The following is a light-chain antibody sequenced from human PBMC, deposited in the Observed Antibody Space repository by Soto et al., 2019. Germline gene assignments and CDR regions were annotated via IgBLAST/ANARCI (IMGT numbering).Light chain of an antibody. CDR2: GVS. CDR3: QHYNSYSEA. J-gene: IGKJ1*01. CDR1: QSVSSK. Sequence: EMVMTQSPATLSVSPVERVTLSCRASQSVSSKLAWFQQKPGQAPSLLIYGVSTRATGVPVRFSGSGSGTDFTLTISSLQPEDFATYYCQHYNSYSEAFGQGTKVDIK. V-gene: IGKV3-15*01.